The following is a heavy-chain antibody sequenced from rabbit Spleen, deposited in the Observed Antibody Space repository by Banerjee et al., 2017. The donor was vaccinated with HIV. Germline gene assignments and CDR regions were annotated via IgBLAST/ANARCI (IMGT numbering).Heavy chain of an antibody. V-gene: IGHV1S45*01. CDR2: IYAGSSGST. J-gene: IGHJ6*01. CDR1: GFSFSSNYW. Sequence: EESGGGLVQPEGSLTLTCTASGFSFSSNYWICWVRQAPGKGLEWIACIYAGSSGSTYYASWAKGRFTISKTSSTTVTLQLNSLTAADTATYFCARDTGTSFSSYGMDLWGQGTLVTVS. D-gene: IGHD7-1*01. CDR3: ARDTGTSFSSYGMDL.